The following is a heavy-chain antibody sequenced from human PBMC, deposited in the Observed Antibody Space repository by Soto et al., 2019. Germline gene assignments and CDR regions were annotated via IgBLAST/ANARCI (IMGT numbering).Heavy chain of an antibody. J-gene: IGHJ6*03. Sequence: SETLSLTCAVYGGSFSGYYWSWIRQPPGKGLEWIGEINHSGSTNYNPSLKSRVTISVDTSKNQFSLKLSSVTAADTAVYYCARGYCSSTSCSSTLVSYYYMDVWGKGTTVTVSS. CDR2: INHSGST. V-gene: IGHV4-34*01. D-gene: IGHD2-2*01. CDR1: GGSFSGYY. CDR3: ARGYCSSTSCSSTLVSYYYMDV.